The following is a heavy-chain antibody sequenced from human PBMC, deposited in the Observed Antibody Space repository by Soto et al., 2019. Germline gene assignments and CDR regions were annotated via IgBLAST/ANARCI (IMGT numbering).Heavy chain of an antibody. D-gene: IGHD5-18*01. CDR2: IIPIFGTA. CDR3: ARADTAMVTGFV. V-gene: IGHV1-69*13. Sequence: SVKVSCKASGGTFSSYTISWVRQAPGQGLEWMGGIIPIFGTANYAQKFQGRVTITADESTSTAYMELSSLRSEDTAVYYCARADTAMVTGFVWGQGTLVTVSS. J-gene: IGHJ4*02. CDR1: GGTFSSYT.